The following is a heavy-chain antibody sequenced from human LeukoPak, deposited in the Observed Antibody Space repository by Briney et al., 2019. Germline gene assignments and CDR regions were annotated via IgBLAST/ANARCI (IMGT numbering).Heavy chain of an antibody. D-gene: IGHD3-10*01. Sequence: LETLTLTGSVSGGSNTSDTYYWGWIRQPPGKGLEWIGTMYYSGNTDYNPSLKSRITISVDTSKNQFYLKLTSVTAADTALYYCALPYFGAGVDAFDIRGQGTRVAVSS. CDR1: GGSNTSDTYY. V-gene: IGHV4-39*07. CDR2: MYYSGNT. J-gene: IGHJ3*02. CDR3: ALPYFGAGVDAFDI.